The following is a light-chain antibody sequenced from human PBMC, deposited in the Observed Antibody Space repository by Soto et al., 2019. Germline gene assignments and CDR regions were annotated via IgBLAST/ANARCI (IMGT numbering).Light chain of an antibody. CDR3: QQYNSYPT. CDR1: QSISSW. Sequence: DIQMTQSPSTLSASVGDRVTITCRASQSISSWLAWYQQKPGKAPKLLIYDASSLESGVPSRFSGSGSGTEFTITISSLQPDDFATYYCQQYNSYPTFGPGTKVDIK. V-gene: IGKV1-5*01. J-gene: IGKJ3*01. CDR2: DAS.